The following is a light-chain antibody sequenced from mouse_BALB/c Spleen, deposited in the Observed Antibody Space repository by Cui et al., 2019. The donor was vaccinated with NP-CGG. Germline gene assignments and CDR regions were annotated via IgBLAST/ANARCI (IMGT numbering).Light chain of an antibody. J-gene: IGLJ1*01. V-gene: IGLV1*01. CDR2: GTN. Sequence: AVLTLGTHHTTSPGETVTLTCRSSTGAVTTSNYANWVQEKPDHLFTGLIGGTNNRAPGVPARFSGSLIGDKAALTITGAQTEDEAIYFCVLWYSNHWVFGGGTKLTVL. CDR1: TGAVTTSNY. CDR3: VLWYSNHWV.